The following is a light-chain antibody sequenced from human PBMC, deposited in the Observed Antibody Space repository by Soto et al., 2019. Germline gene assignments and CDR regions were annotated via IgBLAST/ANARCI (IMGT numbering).Light chain of an antibody. CDR3: MQALQTPWT. CDR2: LGS. J-gene: IGKJ1*01. CDR1: QSLLHSDGYIY. Sequence: DIVMTQSPLSLPVTPGEPASISCRSSQSLLHSDGYIYLDWYLQKPGQSPQLLICLGSNRASGVPDRFRGSGSGTHFTLRISRVEAEDFGVYYCMQALQTPWTFGQGTRVEVK. V-gene: IGKV2-28*01.